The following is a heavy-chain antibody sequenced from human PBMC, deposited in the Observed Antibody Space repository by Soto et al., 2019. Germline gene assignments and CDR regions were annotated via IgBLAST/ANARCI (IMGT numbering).Heavy chain of an antibody. Sequence: QVQLVESGGGVVQPGRSLRLSCAATGFTFSGYGMHWVRQAPGKGLEWVAVVRYDGSNIYYADSVKGRFTISRDNSKNTLDLQMNSLRAEDTAVYYCVRDGVWSRHFYGCFDYWGQGTLVTVSS. D-gene: IGHD3-10*01. J-gene: IGHJ4*02. CDR2: VRYDGSNI. V-gene: IGHV3-33*01. CDR1: GFTFSGYG. CDR3: VRDGVWSRHFYGCFDY.